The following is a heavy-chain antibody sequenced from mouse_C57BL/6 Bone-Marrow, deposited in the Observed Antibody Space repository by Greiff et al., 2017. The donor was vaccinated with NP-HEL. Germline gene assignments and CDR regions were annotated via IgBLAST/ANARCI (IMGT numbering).Heavy chain of an antibody. J-gene: IGHJ4*01. D-gene: IGHD1-1*01. CDR2: INPSSGYT. CDR1: GYTFTSYW. V-gene: IGHV1-7*01. CDR3: ARSPFITTEVATTYAMDY. Sequence: VQLQQSGAELAKPGASVKLSCKASGYTFTSYWMHWVKQRPGQGLEWIGYINPSSGYTKYNQKFKDKATLTEDKSSSTAYMQLSSLTYEDSAVYYCARSPFITTEVATTYAMDYWGQGTSVTVSS.